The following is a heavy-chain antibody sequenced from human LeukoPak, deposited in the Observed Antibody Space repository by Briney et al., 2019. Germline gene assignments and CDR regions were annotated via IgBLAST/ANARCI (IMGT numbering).Heavy chain of an antibody. Sequence: ASVKVSCKASGYIFTDYHMHWVRQAPGQGLEWMGWINPNSGDTNYAQKFQGRVTMTRDTSISTAYMELSSLRSDDTAVYYCARDGALDYWGQGTLVTVSS. CDR1: GYIFTDYH. J-gene: IGHJ4*02. V-gene: IGHV1-2*02. CDR3: ARDGALDY. D-gene: IGHD1-26*01. CDR2: INPNSGDT.